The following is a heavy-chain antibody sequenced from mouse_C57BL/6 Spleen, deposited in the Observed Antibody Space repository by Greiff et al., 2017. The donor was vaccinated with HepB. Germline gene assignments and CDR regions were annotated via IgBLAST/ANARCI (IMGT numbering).Heavy chain of an antibody. Sequence: VQLQQSGAELVKPGASVKISCKASGYAFSSYWMNWVKQRPGQGLEWIGQIYPGDGDTNYNGKFKGKATLTADKSSSTAYMQLSSLTSADSAVCFGARSSGPGAMDYWGQGTSVTVSS. CDR2: IYPGDGDT. D-gene: IGHD3-1*01. V-gene: IGHV1-80*01. J-gene: IGHJ4*01. CDR3: ARSSGPGAMDY. CDR1: GYAFSSYW.